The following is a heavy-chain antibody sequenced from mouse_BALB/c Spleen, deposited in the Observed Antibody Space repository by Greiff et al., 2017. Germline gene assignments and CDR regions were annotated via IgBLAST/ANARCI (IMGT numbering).Heavy chain of an antibody. Sequence: LQESGAELVRPGVSVKISCKGSGYTFTDYAMHWVKQSHAKSLEWIGVISTYYGDASYNQKFKGKATMTVDKSSSTAYMELARLTSEDSAIYYCARGYRYDDYYAMDYWGQGTSVTVSS. CDR2: ISTYYGDA. J-gene: IGHJ4*01. D-gene: IGHD2-14*01. CDR3: ARGYRYDDYYAMDY. V-gene: IGHV1S137*01. CDR1: GYTFTDYA.